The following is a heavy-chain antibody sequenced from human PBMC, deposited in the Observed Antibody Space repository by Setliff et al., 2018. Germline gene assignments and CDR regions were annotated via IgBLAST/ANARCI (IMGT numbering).Heavy chain of an antibody. CDR1: GLTFSTYS. V-gene: IGHV3-48*01. D-gene: IGHD3-3*01. CDR3: ARDILQFLEWPQYFQH. CDR2: ISSSSSSI. Sequence: GGSLRLSCAASGLTFSTYSMNWVRQAPGKGLEWVSYISSSSSSIYYANSVEGRFTISRDNAKDSLYLQMNSLRAEDTAVYYCARDILQFLEWPQYFQHWGQGSLVTVSS. J-gene: IGHJ1*01.